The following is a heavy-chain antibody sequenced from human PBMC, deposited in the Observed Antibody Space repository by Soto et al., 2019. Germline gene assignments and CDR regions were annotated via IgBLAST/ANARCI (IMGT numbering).Heavy chain of an antibody. CDR3: ARATSRVAAAKGWYFDL. CDR1: GDSVSSNSAA. J-gene: IGHJ2*01. Sequence: QVPLQQSGPGLVKPSQTLSLTCAISGDSVSSNSAAWNWIRQSPSRGLEWLGRTCYRSKWYNDYAVSLKSRITITPDTSTTQFSLQLYSVTPEATAVYYCARATSRVAAAKGWYFDLWGRGTLVTVSS. D-gene: IGHD6-13*01. CDR2: TCYRSKWYN. V-gene: IGHV6-1*01.